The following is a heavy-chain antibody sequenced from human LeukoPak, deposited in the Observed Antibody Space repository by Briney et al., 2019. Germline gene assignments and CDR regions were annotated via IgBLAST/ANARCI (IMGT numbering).Heavy chain of an antibody. CDR2: ISRSTTTT. Sequence: QPGGSLRLSCVASGDTLIGYGMNWVRQAPGKGLEWISSISRSTTTTYYADSVRGRFTISRDSAKNSLYLHTNSLRAEDTAIYYCARGYSNPPLEYWGQGTPVTVSS. J-gene: IGHJ4*02. CDR1: GDTLIGYG. V-gene: IGHV3-48*01. D-gene: IGHD4-11*01. CDR3: ARGYSNPPLEY.